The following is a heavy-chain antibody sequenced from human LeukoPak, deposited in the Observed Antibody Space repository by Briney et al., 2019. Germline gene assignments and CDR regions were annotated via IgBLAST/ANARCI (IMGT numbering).Heavy chain of an antibody. Sequence: PGGSLRLSCAAPGFTFSSYEMNWVRQAPGKGLEWVSYISSSGSTIYYADSVKGRFTISRDNAKNSLYLQMNSLRAEDTAVYYCAREGYYYDSSGYFHWGQGTLVTVSS. V-gene: IGHV3-48*03. CDR3: AREGYYYDSSGYFH. D-gene: IGHD3-22*01. CDR1: GFTFSSYE. J-gene: IGHJ4*02. CDR2: ISSSGSTI.